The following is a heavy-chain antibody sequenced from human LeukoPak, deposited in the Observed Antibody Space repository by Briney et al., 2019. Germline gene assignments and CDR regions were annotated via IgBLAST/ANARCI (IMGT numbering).Heavy chain of an antibody. D-gene: IGHD6-6*01. CDR2: INHSGST. V-gene: IGHV4-34*01. CDR3: ARGFLAPRRRGPTYYYYMDV. Sequence: SETLSLTCAVYGGSFSGYYWSWIRQPPGKGLEWIGEINHSGSTNYSPSLKSRVTISVDTSKKQFSLKLSSVTAADTAVYYCARGFLAPRRRGPTYYYYMDVWGKGTTVTVSS. J-gene: IGHJ6*03. CDR1: GGSFSGYY.